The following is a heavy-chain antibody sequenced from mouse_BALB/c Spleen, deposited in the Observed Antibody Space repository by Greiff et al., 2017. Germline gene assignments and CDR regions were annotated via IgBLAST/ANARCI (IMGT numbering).Heavy chain of an antibody. CDR3: ARYGNYAY. CDR2: ISYSGST. Sequence: EVKLVESGPGLVKPSQSLSLTCTVTGYSITSDYAWNWIRQFPGNKLEWMGYISYSGSTSYNPSLKSRISITRDTSKNQYYLQLNSVTTEDTATYYCARYGNYAYWGQGTLVTVSA. J-gene: IGHJ3*01. D-gene: IGHD2-1*01. V-gene: IGHV3-2*02. CDR1: GYSITSDYA.